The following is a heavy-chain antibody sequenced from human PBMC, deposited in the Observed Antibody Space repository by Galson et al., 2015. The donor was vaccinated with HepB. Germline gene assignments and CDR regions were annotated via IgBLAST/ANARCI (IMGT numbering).Heavy chain of an antibody. CDR3: VKDRGCSSTSCYLLANYYYYYGMDV. CDR2: ISSNGGST. D-gene: IGHD2-2*01. CDR1: GFTFSSYA. Sequence: SLRLSCAASGFTFSSYAMHWVRQAPGKGLEYVSAISSNGGSTYYADSVKGRFTTSRDHSKNTLYLQMSSLRAEDTAVYYCVKDRGCSSTSCYLLANYYYYYGMDVWGQGTTVTVSS. J-gene: IGHJ6*02. V-gene: IGHV3-64D*06.